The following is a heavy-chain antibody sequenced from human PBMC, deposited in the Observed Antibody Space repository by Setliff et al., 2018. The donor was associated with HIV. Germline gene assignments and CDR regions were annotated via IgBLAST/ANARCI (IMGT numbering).Heavy chain of an antibody. CDR2: IYTSGST. V-gene: IGHV4-61*02. CDR3: ARGSSWPYYFDY. J-gene: IGHJ4*02. CDR1: GGSISSGSYY. Sequence: PSETLSLTCTVSGGSISSGSYYWSWIRQPAGKGLEWIGRIYTSGSTNYNPSLESRVTISVDTSKNQFSLKLSSVTAADTAAYYCARGSSWPYYFDYWGQGTLVTVSS. D-gene: IGHD6-13*01.